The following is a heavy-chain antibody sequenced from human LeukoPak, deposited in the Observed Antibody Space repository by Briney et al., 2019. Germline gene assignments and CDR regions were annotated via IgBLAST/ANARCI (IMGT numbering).Heavy chain of an antibody. CDR2: IYHTGST. Sequence: SETLSLTCTVSGASISSDSNCWAWVRQPPGKGLQWIGSIYHTGSTFYNPSLMSRVSISIDSSKNQFSLKLSSVTVADTALYYCARVISISWFYSWGQGTLVSVSS. CDR1: GASISSDSNC. V-gene: IGHV4-39*07. J-gene: IGHJ5*01. D-gene: IGHD3-3*02. CDR3: ARVISISWFYS.